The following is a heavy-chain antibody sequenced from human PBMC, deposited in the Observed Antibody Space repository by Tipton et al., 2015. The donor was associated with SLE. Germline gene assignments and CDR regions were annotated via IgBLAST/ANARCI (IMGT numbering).Heavy chain of an antibody. CDR1: GGSISSSSYY. D-gene: IGHD5-12*01. Sequence: TLSLTCIVSGGSISSSSYYWGWIRQPPGKGLEWIGSIYYSGSTYYNPSLKSRVSISADRTKNQFSLQLSSVTAADTAVYYCASLTLLVATTIDYWGQGTLVTVSS. CDR3: ASLTLLVATTIDY. V-gene: IGHV4-39*07. CDR2: IYYSGST. J-gene: IGHJ4*02.